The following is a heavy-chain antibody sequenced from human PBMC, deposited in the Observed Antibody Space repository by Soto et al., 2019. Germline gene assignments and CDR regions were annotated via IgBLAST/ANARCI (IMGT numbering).Heavy chain of an antibody. Sequence: PSETLSLTCAVYGGSVRGYIWTWIRQTPGKGLQWIGQINHSGSANYNPSLKSRVTISVHTSNSQFSLELSSVTAADTAVYYCAKDSNIVLVPAASIHLGYWGQGTLVTVSS. V-gene: IGHV4-34*01. CDR3: AKDSNIVLVPAASIHLGY. CDR2: INHSGSA. D-gene: IGHD2-2*01. J-gene: IGHJ4*02. CDR1: GGSVRGYI.